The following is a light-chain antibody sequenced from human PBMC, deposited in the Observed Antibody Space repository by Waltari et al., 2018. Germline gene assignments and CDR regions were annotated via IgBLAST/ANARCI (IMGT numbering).Light chain of an antibody. V-gene: IGLV2-23*02. Sequence: QSALTQPASVSGSPGQSITISCTGTSSDVAGYNYVSCYQQYPDKAPKLMIYDVSKRPSGVSNRFSGSKSGNTASLTISGLQAEDEADYYCCSYAGSSTHVLFGGGTKLTVL. J-gene: IGLJ2*01. CDR2: DVS. CDR1: SSDVAGYNY. CDR3: CSYAGSSTHVL.